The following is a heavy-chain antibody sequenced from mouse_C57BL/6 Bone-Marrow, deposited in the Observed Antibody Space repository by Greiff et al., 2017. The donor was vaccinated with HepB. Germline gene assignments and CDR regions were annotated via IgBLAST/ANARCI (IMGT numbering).Heavy chain of an antibody. CDR2: ISSGGDYI. Sequence: EVKLMESGEGLVKPGGSLKLSCAASGFTFSSYAMSWVRQTPEKRLEWVAYISSGGDYIYYADTVKGRFTISRDNARNTLYLQMSSLKSEDTAMYYCTREATVPPWFAYWGQGTLVTVSA. D-gene: IGHD1-1*01. CDR1: GFTFSSYA. V-gene: IGHV5-9-1*02. J-gene: IGHJ3*01. CDR3: TREATVPPWFAY.